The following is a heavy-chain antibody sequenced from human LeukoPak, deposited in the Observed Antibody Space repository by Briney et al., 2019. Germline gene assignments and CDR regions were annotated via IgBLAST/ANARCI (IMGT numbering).Heavy chain of an antibody. D-gene: IGHD4-17*01. CDR3: ARTGFYGDYFDY. Sequence: SETPSLTCTVSGGSISSGGYYWSWIRQHPGKGLEWIGYIYYSGSTYYNPSLKSRVTISVDTSKNQFSLKLSSVTAADTAVYYRARTGFYGDYFDYWGQGTLVTVSS. J-gene: IGHJ4*02. CDR2: IYYSGST. CDR1: GGSISSGGYY. V-gene: IGHV4-31*03.